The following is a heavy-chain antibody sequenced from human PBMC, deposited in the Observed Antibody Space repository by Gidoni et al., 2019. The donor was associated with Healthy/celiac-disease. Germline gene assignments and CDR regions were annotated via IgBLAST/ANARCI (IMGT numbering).Heavy chain of an antibody. CDR1: GGTFSSYA. D-gene: IGHD3-10*01. CDR2: IIPMFGTA. Sequence: QVQLVQSGAEVKKPGSAVKVSCKASGGTFSSYAISWVRQDPGQGLEWMGWIIPMFGTATYAQTFQGRVTITADESTSTAYMELRSLRSEDPAVYYCARDDRGGDFYYYYGMDVWGQGTTVTVSS. J-gene: IGHJ6*02. V-gene: IGHV1-69*01. CDR3: ARDDRGGDFYYYYGMDV.